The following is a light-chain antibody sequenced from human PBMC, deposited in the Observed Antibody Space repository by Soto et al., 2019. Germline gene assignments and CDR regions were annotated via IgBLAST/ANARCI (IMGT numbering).Light chain of an antibody. CDR2: SNN. Sequence: QSVLTQPHSASGTPGQRVTISCSGSSSNIGSNYVFWYQQLPGTAPKLLVYSNNQRPSGVPDRFSGSKSDTSASLAISGLRSEDEADYYCAAWDDSLSVWVFAGGTKLTVL. CDR3: AAWDDSLSVWV. J-gene: IGLJ3*02. V-gene: IGLV1-47*02. CDR1: SSNIGSNY.